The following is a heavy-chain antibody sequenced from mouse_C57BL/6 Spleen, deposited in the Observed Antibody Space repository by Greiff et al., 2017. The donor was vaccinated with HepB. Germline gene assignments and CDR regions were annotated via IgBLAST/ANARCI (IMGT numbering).Heavy chain of an antibody. CDR1: GFTFTDYY. CDR3: ARYITGWLLRGMDY. J-gene: IGHJ4*01. D-gene: IGHD2-3*01. CDR2: IRNKANGYTT. Sequence: EVMLVESGGGLVQPGGSLSLSCAASGFTFTDYYMSWVRQPPGKALEWLGFIRNKANGYTTEYSASVKGRFTISRDNSQSILYLQMNALRAEDSATYYCARYITGWLLRGMDYWGQGTSVTVSS. V-gene: IGHV7-3*01.